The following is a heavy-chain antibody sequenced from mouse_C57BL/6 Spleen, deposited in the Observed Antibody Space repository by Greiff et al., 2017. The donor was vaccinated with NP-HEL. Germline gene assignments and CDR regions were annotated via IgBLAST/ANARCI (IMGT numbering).Heavy chain of an antibody. CDR3: ARSRGCDYDLYYAMDY. CDR1: GYSFTDYN. CDR2: INPNYGTT. V-gene: IGHV1-39*01. Sequence: VQLKESGPELVKPGASVKISCKASGYSFTDYNMNWVKQSNGKSLEWIGVINPNYGTTSYNQKFKGKATLTVDQSSSTAYMQLNSLTSEDSAVYYCARSRGCDYDLYYAMDYWGQGTSVTVSS. J-gene: IGHJ4*01. D-gene: IGHD2-4*01.